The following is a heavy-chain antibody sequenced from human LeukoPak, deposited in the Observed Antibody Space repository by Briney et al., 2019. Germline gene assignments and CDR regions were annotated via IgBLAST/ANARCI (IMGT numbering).Heavy chain of an antibody. D-gene: IGHD1-1*01. J-gene: IGHJ4*02. V-gene: IGHV3-74*01. Sequence: GGSLRLSCAASGFTFSDTWMHWVRQVPGKGLVWVSRIRSDGSDARYAESVKGRFTISRDNAKNTLYLQMDSLRAEDTAMYYCAREILEPGKTHEYWGQGTLVTVSS. CDR1: GFTFSDTW. CDR3: AREILEPGKTHEY. CDR2: IRSDGSDA.